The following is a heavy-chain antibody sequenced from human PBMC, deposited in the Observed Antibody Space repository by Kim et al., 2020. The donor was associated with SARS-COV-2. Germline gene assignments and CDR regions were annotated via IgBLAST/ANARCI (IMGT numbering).Heavy chain of an antibody. J-gene: IGHJ4*02. CDR3: ARDEAAVAGPYFDY. Sequence: AQKLQGRVTMTTDTSTSTAYMELRSLRSDDTAVYYCARDEAAVAGPYFDYWGQGTLVTVSS. D-gene: IGHD6-19*01. V-gene: IGHV1-18*01.